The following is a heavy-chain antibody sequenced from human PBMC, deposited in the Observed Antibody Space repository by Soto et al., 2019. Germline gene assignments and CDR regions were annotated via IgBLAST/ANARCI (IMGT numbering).Heavy chain of an antibody. Sequence: ASVKVSCKASGYTFTSYAMHWVRQAPGQRLEWMGWINAANGNTKYSEKFQGRVTITRDTTASTVYMDLSSLRSEDTAVYYCARLYSYGSLGYWGQGTLVTVSS. D-gene: IGHD5-18*01. CDR2: INAANGNT. J-gene: IGHJ4*02. CDR1: GYTFTSYA. CDR3: ARLYSYGSLGY. V-gene: IGHV1-3*01.